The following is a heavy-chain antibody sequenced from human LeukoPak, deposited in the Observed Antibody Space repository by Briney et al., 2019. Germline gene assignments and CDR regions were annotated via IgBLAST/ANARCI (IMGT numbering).Heavy chain of an antibody. Sequence: ASVKVSCKASGYTFTSYGFSWVRPAPGQGLEWMGWISAYNGNTNYAQKLQGRVTMTTDTSTSTAYMELRSLRSDDTAVYYCARNHGSKYYFDYWGQGTLVTVSS. CDR3: ARNHGSKYYFDY. CDR2: ISAYNGNT. J-gene: IGHJ4*02. CDR1: GYTFTSYG. V-gene: IGHV1-18*01. D-gene: IGHD2-15*01.